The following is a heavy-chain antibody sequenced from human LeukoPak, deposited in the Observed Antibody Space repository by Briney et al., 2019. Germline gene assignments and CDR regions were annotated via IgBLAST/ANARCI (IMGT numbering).Heavy chain of an antibody. Sequence: TSETLSLTCAVYGGFFSGYYWSWMRQPPGKGLEWIGEINHSGSTNYNPSRKSRVTISVDTSKNQFSLKLSSVPAADTAVYYCARHKTGKPRFDYWGQGTLVTVSS. CDR1: GGFFSGYY. V-gene: IGHV4-34*01. CDR2: INHSGST. D-gene: IGHD1-1*01. CDR3: ARHKTGKPRFDY. J-gene: IGHJ4*02.